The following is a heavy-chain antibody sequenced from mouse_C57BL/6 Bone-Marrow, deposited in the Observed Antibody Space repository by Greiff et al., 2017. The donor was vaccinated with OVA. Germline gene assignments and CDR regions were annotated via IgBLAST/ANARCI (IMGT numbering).Heavy chain of an antibody. Sequence: VQGVESGAELVKPGASVKLSCKASGYTFTEYTIHWVKQRSGQGLEWIGWFYPGSGSIKYNEKFKDKATLTADKSSSTVYMELSRLTSEDSAVYFCARHEKGDYYGSSSFDYWGQGTTLTVSS. CDR3: ARHEKGDYYGSSSFDY. J-gene: IGHJ2*01. CDR2: FYPGSGSI. CDR1: GYTFTEYT. V-gene: IGHV1-62-2*01. D-gene: IGHD1-1*01.